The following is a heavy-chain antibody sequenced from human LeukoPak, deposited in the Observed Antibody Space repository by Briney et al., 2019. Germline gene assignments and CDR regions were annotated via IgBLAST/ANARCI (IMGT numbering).Heavy chain of an antibody. V-gene: IGHV4-59*12. J-gene: IGHJ6*03. CDR2: IYYSGST. D-gene: IGHD6-13*01. CDR3: ARDSSSWYTLWYYYYYMDV. Sequence: SETLSLTCTVSGGSISSYYWSWIRQPPGKGLEWIGYIYYSGSTNYNPSLKSRVTISVDTSKNQFSLQLNSVTPEDTAVYYCARDSSSWYTLWYYYYYMDVWGKGTTVTVSS. CDR1: GGSISSYY.